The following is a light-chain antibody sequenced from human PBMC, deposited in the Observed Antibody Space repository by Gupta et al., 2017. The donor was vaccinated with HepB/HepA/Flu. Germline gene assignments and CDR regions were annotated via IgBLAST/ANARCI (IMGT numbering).Light chain of an antibody. CDR2: DAS. CDR1: RSISKY. J-gene: IGKJ4*01. V-gene: IGKV3-11*01. CDR3: QQRSSSLFT. Sequence: ELVLKKSPATLSLSPGERATLPSRASRSISKYLAGYQQKPAKAPRLLIFDASIRAAGVPARCIGSGSGTDFSPTISRLQPDDFSVYYCQQRSSSLFTFGRGTKVEI.